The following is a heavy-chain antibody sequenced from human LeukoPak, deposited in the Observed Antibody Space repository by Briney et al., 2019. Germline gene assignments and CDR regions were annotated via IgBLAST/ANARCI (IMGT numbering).Heavy chain of an antibody. CDR1: GGSISSYY. V-gene: IGHV4-59*01. CDR3: ARESHCTNGVCYGGSFDY. Sequence: SETLSLTCTVSGGSISSYYWSWIRQPPGKGLEWIGYIYYSGSTNYNPSLKSRVTISVDTSKNQFSLKLSSATAADTAVYYCARESHCTNGVCYGGSFDYWGQGTLVTVSS. D-gene: IGHD2-8*01. CDR2: IYYSGST. J-gene: IGHJ4*02.